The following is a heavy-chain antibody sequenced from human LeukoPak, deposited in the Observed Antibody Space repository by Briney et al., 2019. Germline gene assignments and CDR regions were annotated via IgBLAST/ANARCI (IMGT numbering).Heavy chain of an antibody. V-gene: IGHV3-21*01. CDR3: ARLGILTGYYST. Sequence: GGSLRLSCAASGVTFSSYSMNWVRQAPGKGLEWVSSISSRSSYIYYADSVKGPITISRDNAKNSLYLQMNSLRAEDTAVYYCARLGILTGYYSTWGQGTLVTVSS. CDR1: GVTFSSYS. CDR2: ISSRSSYI. D-gene: IGHD3-9*01. J-gene: IGHJ5*02.